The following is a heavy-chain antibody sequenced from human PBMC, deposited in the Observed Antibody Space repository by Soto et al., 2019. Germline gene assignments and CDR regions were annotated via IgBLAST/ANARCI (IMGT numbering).Heavy chain of an antibody. D-gene: IGHD1-26*01. J-gene: IGHJ4*02. CDR1: GGTFSSYA. CDR3: ARALHSGSGRYRPFDY. Sequence: GASVKGSCQASGGTFSSYAISWVGQAPGQGLEWMGGIIPIFGTANYAQKFQGRVTITADESTSTAYMELSSLRSEDTAVYYCARALHSGSGRYRPFDYWGQGTLVTVSS. V-gene: IGHV1-69*13. CDR2: IIPIFGTA.